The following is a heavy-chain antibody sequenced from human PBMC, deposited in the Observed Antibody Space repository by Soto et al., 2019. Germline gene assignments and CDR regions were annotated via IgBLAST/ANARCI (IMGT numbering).Heavy chain of an antibody. CDR3: ANVKLLWFGELLN. D-gene: IGHD3-10*01. Sequence: GGSLRLSCAASGFTFSSYAMSWVRQAPGKGLEWVSAISGSGGSTYYADSVKGRFTISRDNSKNTLYLQMNSLRAEDTAVYYCANVKLLWFGELLNWGQGTLVTVSS. J-gene: IGHJ4*02. CDR2: ISGSGGST. CDR1: GFTFSSYA. V-gene: IGHV3-23*01.